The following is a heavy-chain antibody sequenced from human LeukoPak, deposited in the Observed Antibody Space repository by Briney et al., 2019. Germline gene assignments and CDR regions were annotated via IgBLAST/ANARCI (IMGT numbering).Heavy chain of an antibody. CDR2: IYHSGST. Sequence: TLSLTCAVSGGSISSGGYYWGWIRQPPGKGLEWIGSIYHSGSTYYNPSLKSRVTISVDTSKNQFSLKLSSVTAADTAVYYCARGRKIVGGTWRPFDIWGQGTMVTVSS. CDR3: ARGRKIVGGTWRPFDI. CDR1: GGSISSGGYY. J-gene: IGHJ3*02. D-gene: IGHD1-26*01. V-gene: IGHV4-39*07.